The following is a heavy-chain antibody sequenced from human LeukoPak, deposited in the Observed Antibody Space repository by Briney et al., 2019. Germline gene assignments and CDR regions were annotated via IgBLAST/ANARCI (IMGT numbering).Heavy chain of an antibody. CDR3: AREAWDLSGRAPVI. V-gene: IGHV3-33*01. CDR2: IWYDGSDK. D-gene: IGHD1-26*01. CDR1: GFPVSNYA. J-gene: IGHJ4*02. Sequence: GPSLRLSCAASGFPVSNYAMHCVRQDPGKGLEWVAVIWYDGSDKYYGESLKGRFTIARDNSKNTLYLQMNGLGAEDTAVYYCAREAWDLSGRAPVIWGQGTRVTVSS.